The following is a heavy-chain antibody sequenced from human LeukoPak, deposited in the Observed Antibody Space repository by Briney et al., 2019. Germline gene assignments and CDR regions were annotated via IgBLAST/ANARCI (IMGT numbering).Heavy chain of an antibody. CDR2: ICSGGNTI. D-gene: IGHD1-14*01. Sequence: GGSLRLSCAASGFTFSSYNRNWVRQAPGKGLEWISHICSGGNTIYYASSVKDRFTISRDNAKNSLYLEMKSLRAEDTAVYFCARGAARNYFDYWGQRTLVTVSS. V-gene: IGHV3-48*01. CDR3: ARGAARNYFDY. J-gene: IGHJ4*02. CDR1: GFTFSSYN.